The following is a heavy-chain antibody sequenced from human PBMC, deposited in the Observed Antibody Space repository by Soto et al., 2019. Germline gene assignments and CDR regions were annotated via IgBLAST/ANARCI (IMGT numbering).Heavy chain of an antibody. CDR3: ARRGSGSYYDY. V-gene: IGHV3-23*01. J-gene: IGHJ4*02. CDR2: ISDSGGST. CDR1: GFTFSSYA. D-gene: IGHD1-26*01. Sequence: EVQLLESGGGLVQPGGSLRLSCAASGFTFSSYAMRWVRQAPVKGLEWVSAISDSGGSTYYADSVKGRFTISRDNSKITLYLQMNSLRAEETAVYYCARRGSGSYYDYWGQGTLVTVSS.